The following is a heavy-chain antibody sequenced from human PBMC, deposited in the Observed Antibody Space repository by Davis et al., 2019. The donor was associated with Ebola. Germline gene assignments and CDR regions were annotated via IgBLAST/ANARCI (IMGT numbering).Heavy chain of an antibody. Sequence: PGGSLRLSCAASGFTVSSNYMSWVRQAPGKGLEWVSVIYSGGSTYYADSVKGRFTISRDNSKNTLYLQMNSLRAEDTAVYYCAKAAGIAAAGTWNWFDPWGQGTLVTVSS. D-gene: IGHD6-13*01. CDR3: AKAAGIAAAGTWNWFDP. J-gene: IGHJ5*02. CDR2: IYSGGST. V-gene: IGHV3-53*01. CDR1: GFTVSSNY.